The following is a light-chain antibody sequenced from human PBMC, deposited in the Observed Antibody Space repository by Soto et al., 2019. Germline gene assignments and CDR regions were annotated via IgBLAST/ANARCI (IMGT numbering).Light chain of an antibody. V-gene: IGLV2-14*01. J-gene: IGLJ3*02. CDR2: DVS. Sequence: QSVLTQPASVSGSPGQSITISCTGTTSDVGSYNYVSWYQKNPGKAPKLLVYDVSNRPSGVSNRFSGSKSGNTASLTISGLQPEDEADYYCSSYTSSSTWVFGGGTKLTVL. CDR1: TSDVGSYNY. CDR3: SSYTSSSTWV.